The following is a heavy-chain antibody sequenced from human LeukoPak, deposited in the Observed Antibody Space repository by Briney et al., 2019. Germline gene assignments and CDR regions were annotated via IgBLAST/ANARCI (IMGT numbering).Heavy chain of an antibody. Sequence: SETLSLTCAVSGYSISSGYYWGWIRQSPGKGLEWIGSIYHSGSTYYNPSLKSRVTISVDTSKNQFSLKLSSVTAADTAVYYCARAGRMVRGVIITLHWFDPWGQGTLVTVSS. D-gene: IGHD3-10*01. CDR1: GYSISSGYY. J-gene: IGHJ5*02. CDR3: ARAGRMVRGVIITLHWFDP. V-gene: IGHV4-38-2*01. CDR2: IYHSGST.